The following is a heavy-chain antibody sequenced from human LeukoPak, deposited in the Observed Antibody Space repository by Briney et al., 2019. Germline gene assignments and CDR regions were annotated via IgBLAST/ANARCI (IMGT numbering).Heavy chain of an antibody. CDR3: ARWEESDAFDI. CDR2: LYYSGST. J-gene: IGHJ3*02. CDR1: GGSISRYY. D-gene: IGHD1-26*01. V-gene: IGHV4-59*05. Sequence: SETLSLTCTVSGGSISRYYWSWIRQPPGKGLEWIGSLYYSGSTYYNPSLKSRVTISVDTSKNQFSLKLSSVTAADTALYYCARWEESDAFDIWGQGTMVTVSS.